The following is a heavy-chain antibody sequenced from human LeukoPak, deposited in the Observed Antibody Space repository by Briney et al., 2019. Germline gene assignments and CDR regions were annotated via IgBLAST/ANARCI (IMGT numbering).Heavy chain of an antibody. CDR1: GYTFPGHH. J-gene: IGHJ4*02. CDR3: ARDGYGGNSFDY. D-gene: IGHD4-23*01. CDR2: INPKNGGT. V-gene: IGHV1-2*02. Sequence: ASVKVSCKASGYTFPGHHIHWVRQAPGQGLEWMGWINPKNGGTNYAQKFQGRVTMTRDTSINTAFMELSRLNSDDTAVYFCARDGYGGNSFDYWGQGTQVTVSS.